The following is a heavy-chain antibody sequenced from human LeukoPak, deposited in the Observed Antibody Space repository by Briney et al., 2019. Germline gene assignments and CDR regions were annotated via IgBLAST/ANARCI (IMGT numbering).Heavy chain of an antibody. CDR3: AKDLSDIEVVVAAKSH. CDR1: GFTFTSYA. D-gene: IGHD2-15*01. J-gene: IGHJ4*02. V-gene: IGHV3-23*01. CDR2: ICGSGGSA. Sequence: PGGSLRLSCAASGFTFTSYAMTWVRQAPGKGLEWVSTICGSGGSAYYADSVKGRFTISRDNSKNTLYLQMNSLRAEDTAVYYCAKDLSDIEVVVAAKSHWGQGTLVTVSS.